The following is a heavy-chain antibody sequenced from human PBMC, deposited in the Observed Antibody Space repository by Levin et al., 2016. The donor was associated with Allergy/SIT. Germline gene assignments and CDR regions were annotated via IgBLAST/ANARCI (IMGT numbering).Heavy chain of an antibody. Sequence: WIRQPPGKGLEWVSYISSSSSTIYYADSVKGRFTISRDNAKNSLYLQMNSLRAEDTAVYYCASYSGGMDVWGQGTTVTVSS. D-gene: IGHD2-15*01. J-gene: IGHJ6*02. V-gene: IGHV3-48*01. CDR2: ISSSSSTI. CDR3: ASYSGGMDV.